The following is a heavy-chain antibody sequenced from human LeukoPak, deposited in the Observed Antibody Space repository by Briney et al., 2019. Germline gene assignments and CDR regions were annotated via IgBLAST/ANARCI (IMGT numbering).Heavy chain of an antibody. D-gene: IGHD4-23*01. J-gene: IGHJ4*02. Sequence: ASVKVSCKASGYTFTSYGISWVRQAPGQGLEWMGWISAYNGNTNYAQKLQGRVTMTTDTSTSTAYMELRSLRSDDTAVYYCARAPHYGGNSGGFDYWGQATLVTVSS. CDR2: ISAYNGNT. V-gene: IGHV1-18*01. CDR1: GYTFTSYG. CDR3: ARAPHYGGNSGGFDY.